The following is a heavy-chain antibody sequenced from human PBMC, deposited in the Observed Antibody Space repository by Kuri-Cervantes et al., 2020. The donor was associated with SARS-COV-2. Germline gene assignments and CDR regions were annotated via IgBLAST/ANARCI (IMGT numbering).Heavy chain of an antibody. Sequence: LRLSCAVYGGSFSSGSYYWSWIRQPAGKGLEWIGRIYTSGSTSYNPSLKSRVTISVDTSKNQFSLKLSSVTAADTAVYYCARDMTTVTSDAFDIWGQGTMVTVSS. V-gene: IGHV4-61*02. CDR2: IYTSGST. J-gene: IGHJ3*02. D-gene: IGHD4-17*01. CDR1: GGSFSSGSYY. CDR3: ARDMTTVTSDAFDI.